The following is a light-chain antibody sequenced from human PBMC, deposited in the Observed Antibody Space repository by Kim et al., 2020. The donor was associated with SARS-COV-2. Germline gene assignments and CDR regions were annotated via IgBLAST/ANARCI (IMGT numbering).Light chain of an antibody. CDR2: QDN. Sequence: VSPGQTATISCSGDKLGDKFACWYQQKAGQSPVLVIYQDNKRPSGIPERFSGSNSGNTATLTIRGTQPMDEADYYCQTWDTSTVLFGGGTQLTVL. CDR3: QTWDTSTVL. J-gene: IGLJ2*01. CDR1: KLGDKF. V-gene: IGLV3-1*01.